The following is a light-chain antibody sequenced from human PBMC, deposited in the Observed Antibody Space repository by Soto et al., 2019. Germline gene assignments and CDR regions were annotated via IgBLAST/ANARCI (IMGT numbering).Light chain of an antibody. CDR1: QSISSW. CDR3: QQYKSFSLT. Sequence: DIQMTQSPSTLSASVGDRVTITCRASQSISSWLAWYQQKAGKAPKLLIYKASSLESGVPSRFSGSGSGTEFTLTISSLQPDDFATYYCQQYKSFSLTFGGGTKVDIK. CDR2: KAS. J-gene: IGKJ4*01. V-gene: IGKV1-5*03.